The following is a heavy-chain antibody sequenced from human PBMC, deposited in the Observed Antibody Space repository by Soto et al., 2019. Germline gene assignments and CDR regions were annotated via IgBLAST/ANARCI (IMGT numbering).Heavy chain of an antibody. D-gene: IGHD2-8*02. Sequence: QVQLQESGPGLVKPSETLSLTCTVSGGSISSYYWSWIRQPPGKGLEWIGYSYYSGNTNDNPSLKSRAAIAVETAKNHFSLTLTSVTAADSAVYYCARGGVWADAFDIWGQGRMVTVSS. CDR1: GGSISSYY. J-gene: IGHJ3*02. V-gene: IGHV4-59*08. CDR2: SYYSGNT. CDR3: ARGGVWADAFDI.